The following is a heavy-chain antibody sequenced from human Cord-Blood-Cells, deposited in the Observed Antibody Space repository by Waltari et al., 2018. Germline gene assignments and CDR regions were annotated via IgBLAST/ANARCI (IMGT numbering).Heavy chain of an antibody. D-gene: IGHD7-27*01. V-gene: IGHV3-74*01. CDR3: ARDRGLTGDEDWYFDL. CDR1: GFTFSSYG. CDR2: IKSDGSST. Sequence: EVQLVESGGGLVQPGGSLRLPCAASGFTFSSYGMHGVRHAPGKGLVWVSRIKSDGSSTSYADSVKGRFTISRDNAKNTLYLQMNSLRAEDTAVYYCARDRGLTGDEDWYFDLWGRGTLVTVSS. J-gene: IGHJ2*01.